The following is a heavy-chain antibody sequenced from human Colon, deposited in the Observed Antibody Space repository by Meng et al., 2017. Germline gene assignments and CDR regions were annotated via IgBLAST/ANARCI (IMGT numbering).Heavy chain of an antibody. Sequence: GESLKISCAASGFTFSSYAMHWVRQAPGKGLEWVAVISYDGSNKYYADSVKGRFTISRDNSKNTLYLQMNSLRAEDTAVYYCARSLRWGDWFDPWGQGTLVTVSS. V-gene: IGHV3-30*01. D-gene: IGHD4-23*01. J-gene: IGHJ5*02. CDR2: ISYDGSNK. CDR3: ARSLRWGDWFDP. CDR1: GFTFSSYA.